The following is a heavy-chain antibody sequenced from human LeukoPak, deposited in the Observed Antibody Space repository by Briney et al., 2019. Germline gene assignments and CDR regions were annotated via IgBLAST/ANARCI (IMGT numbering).Heavy chain of an antibody. D-gene: IGHD3-22*01. J-gene: IGHJ4*02. CDR3: AVCYYDSSGYWIPLDY. Sequence: SETLSLTCAVYGGSFSGYYWSWIRQPPGKGLEWIGEINHSGSTNYNPSLKSRVPISVDTSKNQLSLKLTSVTAADTAVYYCAVCYYDSSGYWIPLDYWGQGTLVTVSS. CDR2: INHSGST. CDR1: GGSFSGYY. V-gene: IGHV4-34*01.